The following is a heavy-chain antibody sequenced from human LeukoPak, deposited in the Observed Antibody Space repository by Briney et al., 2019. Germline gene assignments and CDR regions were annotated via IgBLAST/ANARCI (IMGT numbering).Heavy chain of an antibody. J-gene: IGHJ5*02. CDR2: ISSSGSTI. V-gene: IGHV3-48*04. Sequence: GGSLRLSCAASGFNFNTYGMNWVRQAPGKGLEWVSYISSSGSTIYYADSVKGRFTISRDNAKNSLYLQMNSLRAEDTAVYYCARTLLTFVLWGQGTLVTVSS. D-gene: IGHD1-14*01. CDR3: ARTLLTFVL. CDR1: GFNFNTYG.